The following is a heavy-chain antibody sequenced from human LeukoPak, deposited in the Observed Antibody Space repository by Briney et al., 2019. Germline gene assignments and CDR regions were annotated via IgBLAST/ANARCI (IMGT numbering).Heavy chain of an antibody. V-gene: IGHV3-30*04. J-gene: IGHJ4*02. CDR1: GFTFSNYA. CDR3: MRMRLASPGNVY. Sequence: GGSLRLSCAASGFTFSNYAMKWVRQAPGEGLEWVSIVSHGGDSTYYAGSVKGRLTISRDNSKSTLYLQMNNLTAEDTAIYSCMRMRLASPGNVYWGQGTLVTVSS. CDR2: VSHGGDST. D-gene: IGHD6-13*01.